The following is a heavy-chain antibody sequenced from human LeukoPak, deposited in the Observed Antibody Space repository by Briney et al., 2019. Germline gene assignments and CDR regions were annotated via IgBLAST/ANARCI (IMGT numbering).Heavy chain of an antibody. CDR1: GGSISSTNYY. CDR2: IYYSGST. D-gene: IGHD3-22*01. CDR3: ARSVRYYYDSSGYYYFDY. Sequence: SETLSLTCTVSGGSISSTNYYWGWIRQPPGKGLEWIGTIYYSGSTFYNPSLKSRVTISVDTSKNQFSLKLSFVTAADTAVYYCARSVRYYYDSSGYYYFDYWGQGTLVTVSS. V-gene: IGHV4-39*07. J-gene: IGHJ4*02.